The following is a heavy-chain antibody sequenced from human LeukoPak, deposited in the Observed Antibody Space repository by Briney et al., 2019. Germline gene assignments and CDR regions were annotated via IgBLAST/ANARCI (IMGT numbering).Heavy chain of an antibody. CDR1: GFTFSSYA. CDR3: AKPRSAWYVFDY. V-gene: IGHV3-23*01. CDR2: ISGSGGST. D-gene: IGHD6-19*01. Sequence: GGSLRPSCAASGFTFSSYAMSWVRQAPGKGLEWVSAISGSGGSTYYADSVKGRFTISRDNSKNTLYLQMNSLRAGDTAVYYCAKPRSAWYVFDYWGQGTLVTVSS. J-gene: IGHJ4*02.